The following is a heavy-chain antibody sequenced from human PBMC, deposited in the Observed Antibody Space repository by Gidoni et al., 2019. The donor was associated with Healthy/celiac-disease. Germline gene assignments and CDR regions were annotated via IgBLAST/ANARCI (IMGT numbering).Heavy chain of an antibody. D-gene: IGHD3-10*01. CDR1: GFTCSSYG. CDR2: IWYDGSNK. V-gene: IGHV3-33*01. J-gene: IGHJ4*02. Sequence: QVQLVESGGGVVQPGRSLRLSCAASGFTCSSYGMHWGRQAPGRGLGWVAVIWYDGSNKYYAAAVKGRFTISRDNSKNTLYLQMNSLRAEDTAVYYCAREGYYGSGSYYFFDYWGQGTLVTVSS. CDR3: AREGYYGSGSYYFFDY.